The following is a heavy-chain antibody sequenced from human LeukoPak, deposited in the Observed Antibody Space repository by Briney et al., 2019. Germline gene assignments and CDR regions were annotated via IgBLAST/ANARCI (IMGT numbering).Heavy chain of an antibody. CDR2: INPNSGGT. D-gene: IGHD3-22*01. CDR1: GYTFTGYY. J-gene: IGHJ4*02. Sequence: ASLKGSCKASGYTFTGYYMHWVRQATGQGLEWMGWINPNSGGTNYAQKFQGRVTMTRDTSISTAYMELSRLRSDDTAVYYCARVSYYYDSSGYYYYFDYWGQGTLVTVSS. V-gene: IGHV1-2*02. CDR3: ARVSYYYDSSGYYYYFDY.